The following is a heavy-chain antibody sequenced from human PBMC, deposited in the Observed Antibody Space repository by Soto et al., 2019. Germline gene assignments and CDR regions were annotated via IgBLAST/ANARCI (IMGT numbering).Heavy chain of an antibody. CDR1: GFTFSSYG. Sequence: QVQLVESGGGVVQPGRSLRLSCAASGFTFSSYGMHWVRQAPGKGLEWVAVISYDGSNKYYADSVKGRFTISRDNSKNTLYLQMNSLRAEDTAVYYCAKLYYYDSSGPSALFDYWGQGTLVTVSS. CDR2: ISYDGSNK. V-gene: IGHV3-30*18. D-gene: IGHD3-22*01. CDR3: AKLYYYDSSGPSALFDY. J-gene: IGHJ4*02.